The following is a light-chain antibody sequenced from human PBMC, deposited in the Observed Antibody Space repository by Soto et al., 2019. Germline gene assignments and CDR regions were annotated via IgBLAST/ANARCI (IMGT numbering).Light chain of an antibody. V-gene: IGKV3-20*01. Sequence: EKVFTRSPCTLSLTPWERATLSCRASQSVGRNYLAWFQQKSGQAPRLVIYGASSRAAGIPDRLSGSGSGTDFTLTISRLEPEDFAVYYCQQYATSPITFGQGTRLE. CDR1: QSVGRNY. CDR3: QQYATSPIT. CDR2: GAS. J-gene: IGKJ5*01.